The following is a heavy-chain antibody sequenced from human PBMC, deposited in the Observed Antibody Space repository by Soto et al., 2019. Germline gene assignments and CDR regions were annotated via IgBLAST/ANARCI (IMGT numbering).Heavy chain of an antibody. J-gene: IGHJ4*02. CDR3: ARDQSHVTTARHYYETNDPRD. D-gene: IGHD3-22*01. CDR2: ISAYNGNT. CDR1: GYTFINYG. V-gene: IGHV1-18*04. Sequence: ASVKVSCKTSGYTFINYGISWVRQAPGQGLEWMGWISAYNGNTKYAQNLQGRVTMTTDTSTTTAYMELRSLRSDDTGVYYCARDQSHVTTARHYYETNDPRDCGQGTLVTVDS.